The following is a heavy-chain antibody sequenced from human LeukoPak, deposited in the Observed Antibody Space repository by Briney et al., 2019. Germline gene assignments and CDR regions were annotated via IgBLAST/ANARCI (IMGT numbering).Heavy chain of an antibody. CDR2: IYHSGST. D-gene: IGHD2-2*01. V-gene: IGHV4-30-2*01. CDR3: ARALVVPAAIYWFDP. CDR1: GGSISSGGYS. J-gene: IGHJ5*02. Sequence: SQTLSLTCAVSGGSISSGGYSWRWIRQPPGKGLEWIGYIYHSGSTYYNPSLKSRVTISVDRSKNQFSLKLSSVTAADTAAYYCARALVVPAAIYWFDPWGQGTLVTVSS.